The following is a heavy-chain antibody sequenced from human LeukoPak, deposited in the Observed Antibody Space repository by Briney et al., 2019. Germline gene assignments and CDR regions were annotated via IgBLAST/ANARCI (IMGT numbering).Heavy chain of an antibody. Sequence: ASVKVSCKASGGTFTGYYMHWVRQAPGQGLEWMGWINPNSGGTNYAQKFQGRVTMTRDTSISTAYMELSRLRSDDTAAYYCARAKSYYYDSSGYYTGRRFDAFDIWGQGTMVTVSS. D-gene: IGHD3-22*01. CDR1: GGTFTGYY. CDR2: INPNSGGT. CDR3: ARAKSYYYDSSGYYTGRRFDAFDI. V-gene: IGHV1-2*02. J-gene: IGHJ3*02.